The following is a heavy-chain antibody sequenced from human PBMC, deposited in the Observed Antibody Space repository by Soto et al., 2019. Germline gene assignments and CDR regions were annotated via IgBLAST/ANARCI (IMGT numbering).Heavy chain of an antibody. Sequence: PSETLSLTCTVSGGSISTYYWSWIRQPPGKGLEWIGYIFYSGSTNYNPSLKSRVTISLDTSKNQFSLKLSSVTAADTAVYYCARVRLIFGVVNPPPNAFDVWGQGTMVTVSS. CDR3: ARVRLIFGVVNPPPNAFDV. J-gene: IGHJ3*01. CDR1: GGSISTYY. D-gene: IGHD3-3*01. CDR2: IFYSGST. V-gene: IGHV4-59*01.